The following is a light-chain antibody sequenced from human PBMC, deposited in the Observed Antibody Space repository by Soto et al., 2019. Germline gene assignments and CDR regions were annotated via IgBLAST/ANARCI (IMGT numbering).Light chain of an antibody. CDR1: QSSSNL. CDR2: DAS. V-gene: IGKV1-5*01. CDR3: QQFNRYSSWT. Sequence: DIQMTPSPSTLPASVGDRVTIACRASQSSSNLLAWYQQRPGKAPQLLIYDASTLLRGVPSRFSGSGFGTEFTLTISSLQPDDFATYYCQQFNRYSSWTFGQGTKV. J-gene: IGKJ1*01.